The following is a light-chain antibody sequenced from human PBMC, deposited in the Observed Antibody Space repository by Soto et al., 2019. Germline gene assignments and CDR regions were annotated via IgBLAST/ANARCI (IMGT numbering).Light chain of an antibody. CDR2: EVS. CDR3: ISYTTSSTSYV. V-gene: IGLV2-14*01. Sequence: ALTQPASVSGSPGQSITISCTGTSSDVGLYNYVSWYQQYPGKAPKLMIFEVSNRPSGVSNRFSASKSCNTASLTISGLQPEDEADYYCISYTTSSTSYVFGTGTKLTVL. J-gene: IGLJ1*01. CDR1: SSDVGLYNY.